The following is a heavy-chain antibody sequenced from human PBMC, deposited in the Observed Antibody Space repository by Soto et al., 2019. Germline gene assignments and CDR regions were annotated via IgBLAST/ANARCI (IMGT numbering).Heavy chain of an antibody. CDR1: GCTFTNYY. CDR2: IHPDGGHT. Sequence: GXSVKVSCKASGCTFTNYYVQWVRQAPGQGLEWMGVIHPDGGHTTDSQKFQDRVTMTRDTFTSTIYMELSSLRSEDTVLYYCARGDNESWGQGTLVTVSS. J-gene: IGHJ4*02. V-gene: IGHV1-46*01. CDR3: ARGDNES.